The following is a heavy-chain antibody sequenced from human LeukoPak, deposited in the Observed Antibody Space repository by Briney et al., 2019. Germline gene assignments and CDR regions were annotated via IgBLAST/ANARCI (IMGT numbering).Heavy chain of an antibody. CDR2: IIPIFGTA. D-gene: IGHD2-15*01. J-gene: IGHJ4*02. V-gene: IGHV1-69*05. Sequence: GASVKVSCKASGGTFSSYAISWVRQAPGQGLEWMGGIIPIFGTANYAQKFQGRVTITTDESTSTAYMELSSLRSEDTAVYYCARLASRIPPLQLDYWGQGTLVTVSS. CDR1: GGTFSSYA. CDR3: ARLASRIPPLQLDY.